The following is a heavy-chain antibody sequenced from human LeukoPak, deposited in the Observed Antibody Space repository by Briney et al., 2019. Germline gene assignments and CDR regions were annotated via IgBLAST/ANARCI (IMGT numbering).Heavy chain of an antibody. CDR1: GGSISSYY. Sequence: SETLSLTCTVSGGSISSYYWSWIRQSPGKGLEWIGYIYYSGSTNYNPSLKSRLTISVDTSKNQFALRLSSVTAADTAVYYCARHSSDFWSGYYTNYYSVDVWGRGTTVTVSS. V-gene: IGHV4-59*08. J-gene: IGHJ6*02. CDR2: IYYSGST. CDR3: ARHSSDFWSGYYTNYYSVDV. D-gene: IGHD3-3*01.